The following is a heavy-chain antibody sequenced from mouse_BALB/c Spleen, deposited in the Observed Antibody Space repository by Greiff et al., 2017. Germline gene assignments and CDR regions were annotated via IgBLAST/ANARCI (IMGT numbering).Heavy chain of an antibody. CDR2: ISTYYGDA. CDR3: ARPYDYDGGFAY. J-gene: IGHJ3*01. Sequence: VQLQQSGAELVRPGVSVKISCKGSGYTFTDYAMHWVKQSHAKSLEWIGVISTYYGDASYNQKFKGKATMTVDKSSSTAYMELARLTSEDSAIYYCARPYDYDGGFAYWGQGTLVTVSA. D-gene: IGHD2-4*01. V-gene: IGHV1S137*01. CDR1: GYTFTDYA.